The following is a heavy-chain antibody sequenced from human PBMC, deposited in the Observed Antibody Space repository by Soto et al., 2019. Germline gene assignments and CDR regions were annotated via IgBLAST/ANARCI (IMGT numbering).Heavy chain of an antibody. CDR1: GGTFSSYA. Sequence: ASVKVSCKASGGTFSSYAISWVRQAPGQGLEWMGRIIPILGIANYAQKFQGRVTITADKSTSTAYMELSSLRSEDTAVYYCAAGYCSSTSCYTFGYFDYWGQGTLVTVSS. V-gene: IGHV1-69*04. J-gene: IGHJ4*02. CDR2: IIPILGIA. CDR3: AAGYCSSTSCYTFGYFDY. D-gene: IGHD2-2*02.